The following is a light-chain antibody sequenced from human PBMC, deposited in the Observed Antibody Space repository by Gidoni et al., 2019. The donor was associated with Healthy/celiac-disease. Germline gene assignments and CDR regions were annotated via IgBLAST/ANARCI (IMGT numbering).Light chain of an antibody. Sequence: DLQMTQSPSSLSASVGERVTITCRASQSISSYLNWYQQKPGKAPKLLIYAASSLQSGVPSRFSGSGSGTDFTLTISSLQPEDFATYYCQQSYSTPLTFGGGTKVEIK. CDR3: QQSYSTPLT. J-gene: IGKJ4*01. V-gene: IGKV1-39*01. CDR1: QSISSY. CDR2: AAS.